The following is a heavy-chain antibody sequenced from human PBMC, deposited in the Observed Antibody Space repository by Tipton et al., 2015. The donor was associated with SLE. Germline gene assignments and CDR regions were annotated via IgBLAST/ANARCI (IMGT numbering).Heavy chain of an antibody. CDR3: AREKSSGYYSGAFDI. J-gene: IGHJ3*02. V-gene: IGHV4-39*07. CDR2: IYYSGST. CDR1: GGSISSSSYY. Sequence: TLSLTCTVSGGSISSSSYYWGWIRQPPGKGLEWIGSIYYSGSTNYNPSLKSRVTISVDTSKNQFSLKLSSVTAADTAVYYCAREKSSGYYSGAFDIWGQGTMVTVSS. D-gene: IGHD3-22*01.